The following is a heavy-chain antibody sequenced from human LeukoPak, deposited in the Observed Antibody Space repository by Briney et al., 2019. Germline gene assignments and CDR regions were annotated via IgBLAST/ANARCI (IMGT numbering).Heavy chain of an antibody. CDR1: GGSISGYY. V-gene: IGHV4-59*01. D-gene: IGHD6-6*01. CDR3: ARESGSSWSAVDY. CDR2: IYYSGNS. J-gene: IGHJ4*02. Sequence: SETLSLTCTVSGGSISGYYWSWIRQPPGKGLEWIGYIYYSGNSNYNPSLKSRVTISADTSKNQFSLNLSSVTAADTAVYYCARESGSSWSAVDYCGQGTLVTVSS.